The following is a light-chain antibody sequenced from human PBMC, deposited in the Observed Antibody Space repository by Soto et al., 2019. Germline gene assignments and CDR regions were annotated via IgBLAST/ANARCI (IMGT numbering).Light chain of an antibody. CDR1: SSDVGGFDY. CDR3: CSFAGTNSFA. Sequence: QSALTQPRSVFGSPGQSVTISCTGTSSDVGGFDYVSWYQQHPGKAPKLIIYDVTKRPSGVPDRFFGSRSGNTASLTISGLQSEDEAVYYCCSFAGTNSFAFGTGTKVTVL. J-gene: IGLJ1*01. CDR2: DVT. V-gene: IGLV2-11*01.